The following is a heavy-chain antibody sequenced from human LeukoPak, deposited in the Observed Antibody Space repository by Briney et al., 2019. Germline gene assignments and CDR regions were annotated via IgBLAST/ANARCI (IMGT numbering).Heavy chain of an antibody. CDR3: ARGRRGLAGSVLYYYYGMDV. J-gene: IGHJ6*02. CDR2: MNPNSGNT. D-gene: IGHD1-1*01. V-gene: IGHV1-8*01. CDR1: GYTFTSYD. Sequence: ASVKVSCKASGYTFTSYDTNWVRQATGQGLEWMGWMNPNSGNTGYAQKFQGRVTTTRNTSISTAYMELSSLRSEDTAVYYCARGRRGLAGSVLYYYYGMDVWGQGTTVTVSS.